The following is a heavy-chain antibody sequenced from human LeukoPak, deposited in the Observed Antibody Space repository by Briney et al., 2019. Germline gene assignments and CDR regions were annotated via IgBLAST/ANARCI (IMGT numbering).Heavy chain of an antibody. D-gene: IGHD5-24*01. CDR2: IHYSGST. Sequence: PSETLSLTCTVSGGSFLSTNYFWGWIRQPPGKGLEWIGSIHYSGSTYYNPSLKSRVTMSVDTSQNHFLRLSSVTAADTAVYYCARHVKSSRVPGEVDYWGQGTLVTVSS. J-gene: IGHJ4*02. V-gene: IGHV4-39*02. CDR3: ARHVKSSRVPGEVDY. CDR1: GGSFLSTNYF.